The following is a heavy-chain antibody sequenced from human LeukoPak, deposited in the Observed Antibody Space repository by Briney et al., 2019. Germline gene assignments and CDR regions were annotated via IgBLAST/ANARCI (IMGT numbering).Heavy chain of an antibody. D-gene: IGHD3-9*01. CDR2: INHSGST. V-gene: IGHV4-34*01. CDR3: ASMGYFDWSSPFDY. CDR1: GGPFSGYY. J-gene: IGHJ4*02. Sequence: PSETLSLTCAVYGGPFSGYYWSWLRQPPGKGLEWIGEINHSGSTNYNPSLKSRVTISVDTSKNQFSLKLSSVTAADTAVYYCASMGYFDWSSPFDYWGQGTLVTVSS.